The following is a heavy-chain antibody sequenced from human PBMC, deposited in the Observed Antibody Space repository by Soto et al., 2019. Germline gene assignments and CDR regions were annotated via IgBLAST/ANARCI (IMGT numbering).Heavy chain of an antibody. V-gene: IGHV1-69*01. D-gene: IGHD4-17*01. J-gene: IGHJ4*02. CDR1: GGTLNSYT. CDR3: PISNSYGRGDF. Sequence: QVQLVQSGAEVKKPGSSVRVSCKASGGTLNSYTISWVRQAPGQGLEWMGGIIPVFGTTDYAQQFKGRVTIPADQSTGTAYLDLFSLRSEDTAICYCPISNSYGRGDFWGQGTLVTVSS. CDR2: IIPVFGTT.